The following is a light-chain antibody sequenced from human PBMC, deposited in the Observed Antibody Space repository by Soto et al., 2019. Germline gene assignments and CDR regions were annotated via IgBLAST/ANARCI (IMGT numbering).Light chain of an antibody. CDR1: QNIDNS. CDR3: QQAYTFPLT. V-gene: IGKV1D-12*01. CDR2: AAS. Sequence: VQMTQSPSSVSASVGDRVTITYRASQNIDNSLVWYQQKAGKAPQLLIYAASSLQSGVPPRFSGTRSGTEFTLTVNNLQSEDFAFYFCQQAYTFPLTFGGGTKVEVK. J-gene: IGKJ4*01.